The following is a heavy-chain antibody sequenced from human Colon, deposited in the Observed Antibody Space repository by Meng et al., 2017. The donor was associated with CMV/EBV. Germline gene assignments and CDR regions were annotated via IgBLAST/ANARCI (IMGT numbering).Heavy chain of an antibody. Sequence: GGSLRLSCVGSGFTFSSYAMSWVRQAPGKGLEWVSLIGSSGIITTYADPVKGRFAISRDNSTNTLYLNMNGLRADDTAIYYCAKEYGPGWLDPWGQGTLVTVSS. CDR1: GFTFSSYA. CDR2: IGSSGIIT. J-gene: IGHJ5*02. V-gene: IGHV3-23*01. D-gene: IGHD4-17*01. CDR3: AKEYGPGWLDP.